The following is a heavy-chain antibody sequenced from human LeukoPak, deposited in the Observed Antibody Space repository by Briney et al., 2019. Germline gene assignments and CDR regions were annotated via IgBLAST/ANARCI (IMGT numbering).Heavy chain of an antibody. Sequence: SETLSLTCTVSGGSISSSSYYWGWIRQPPGKGLEWIGSIYYSGSTYYNPSLKSRVTISVDTSKNQFSLKLSSVIAADTAVYYCARGRKGLDYWGQGTLVTVSS. CDR3: ARGRKGLDY. V-gene: IGHV4-39*01. J-gene: IGHJ4*02. CDR2: IYYSGST. CDR1: GGSISSSSYY.